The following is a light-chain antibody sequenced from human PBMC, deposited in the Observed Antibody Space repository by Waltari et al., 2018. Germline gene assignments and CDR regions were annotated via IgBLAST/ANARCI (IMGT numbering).Light chain of an antibody. V-gene: IGKV3-15*01. J-gene: IGKJ4*01. CDR3: HQYDAWPLT. CDR2: GAY. Sequence: EILMTQSPATLSVSPGEVATLSCRASQSVGTNLAWYQQKPGQPPRVVVYGAYRRARGIPARFSGSGSGTEFTLTISSLQSEDFAVYYCHQYDAWPLTFGGGTEVEI. CDR1: QSVGTN.